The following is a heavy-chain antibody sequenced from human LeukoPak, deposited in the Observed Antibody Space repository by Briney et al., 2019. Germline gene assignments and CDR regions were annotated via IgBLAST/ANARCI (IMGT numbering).Heavy chain of an antibody. J-gene: IGHJ4*02. CDR1: GGSFSGYY. CDR3: ARSSGTGTFSY. CDR2: VYYGRSP. D-gene: IGHD6-25*01. V-gene: IGHV4-39*02. Sequence: SETLSLTCAVYGGSFSGYYWAWIRQPPGKGLEWIGSVYYGRSPYFNPSLESRATISVHTSKNHFSLKMSSVTAADTAIYYCARSSGTGTFSYWGQGTLVTVSS.